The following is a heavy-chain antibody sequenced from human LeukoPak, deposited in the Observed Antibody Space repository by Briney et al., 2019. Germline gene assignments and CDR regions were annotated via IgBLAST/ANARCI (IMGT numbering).Heavy chain of an antibody. CDR3: ASARTIFEN. J-gene: IGHJ4*02. CDR2: IYYSGST. Sequence: SETLSLTCTVSGGSISSSSYYWGWIRQPPGKGLEWIGSIYYSGSTYYNPSLKSRVTISVDTSKNQFSLKLSSVTAADTAVYYCASARTIFENWGQGTLVTVSS. CDR1: GGSISSSSYY. V-gene: IGHV4-39*07. D-gene: IGHD3-3*01.